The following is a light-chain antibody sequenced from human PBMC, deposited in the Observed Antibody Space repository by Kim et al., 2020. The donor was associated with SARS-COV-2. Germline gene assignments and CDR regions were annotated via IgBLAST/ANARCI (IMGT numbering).Light chain of an antibody. J-gene: IGLJ2*01. Sequence: SVSPGQTAIITCSGDELGDNNVCWYKQKEGQSPVLVIYEDRRRPSGIPERVSGSNSGNTATLTIGGTQAMDEADYYGQAWDSSTVVFGGGTQLTVL. V-gene: IGLV3-1*01. CDR1: ELGDNN. CDR2: EDR. CDR3: QAWDSSTVV.